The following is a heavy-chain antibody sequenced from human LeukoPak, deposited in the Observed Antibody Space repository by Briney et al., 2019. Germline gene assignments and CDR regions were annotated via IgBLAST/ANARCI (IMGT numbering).Heavy chain of an antibody. Sequence: GGSLRLSCAASGFTFSSYGMHWVRQAPGKGLEWVAVISYDGSNKYYADYVKGRFTISRDNSKNTLYLQMNSLRAEDTAVYYCAKDGLRFLEWLLSAFRAYYFDYWGQGTLVTVSS. CDR2: ISYDGSNK. CDR3: AKDGLRFLEWLLSAFRAYYFDY. J-gene: IGHJ4*02. CDR1: GFTFSSYG. D-gene: IGHD3-3*01. V-gene: IGHV3-30*18.